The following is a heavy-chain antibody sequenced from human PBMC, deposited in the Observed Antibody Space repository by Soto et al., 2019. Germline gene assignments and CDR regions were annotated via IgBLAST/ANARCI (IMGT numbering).Heavy chain of an antibody. Sequence: SETLSLTCSVSGGSISTSSYYWGWIRQPPGKGLEWIGSIFYSGTTYYNPSLESRVTISVDTSKKQFSLRLSSVTAADTAVYYCARGPPFHWGQGTLVTVS. D-gene: IGHD3-16*01. CDR1: GGSISTSSYY. CDR2: IFYSGTT. CDR3: ARGPPFH. V-gene: IGHV4-39*07. J-gene: IGHJ4*02.